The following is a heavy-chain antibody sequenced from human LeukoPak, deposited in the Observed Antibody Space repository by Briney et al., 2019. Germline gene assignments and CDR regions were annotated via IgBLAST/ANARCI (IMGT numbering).Heavy chain of an antibody. CDR1: GGSISSYY. Sequence: PSETLSLTCTVSGGSISSYYWTWIRQPPGKGLEWIAYICYSGSTNYNPSLKSRVTISVDTSKNQFSLKLTSVTVADTAMYYCARRKAKTPNYFDYWGQGALVTVSS. CDR2: ICYSGST. J-gene: IGHJ4*02. CDR3: ARRKAKTPNYFDY. V-gene: IGHV4-59*08.